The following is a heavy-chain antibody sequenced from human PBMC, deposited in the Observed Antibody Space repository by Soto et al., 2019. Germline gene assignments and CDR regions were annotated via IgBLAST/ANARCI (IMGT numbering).Heavy chain of an antibody. CDR1: GFSLRSSGVG. CDR2: IYWDDDE. CDR3: AHRHPSAFGTERYIFDS. V-gene: IGHV2-5*02. D-gene: IGHD6-13*01. Sequence: QITLKESGPTLVKPTQTLTLTCTVSGFSLRSSGVGVGWIRQPPGKALEWLALIYWDDDERYSPSLKNRLTVTKDTPKNQVVLIMTNMDPVDTGTYYCAHRHPSAFGTERYIFDSWGPGMLVTVSS. J-gene: IGHJ5*01.